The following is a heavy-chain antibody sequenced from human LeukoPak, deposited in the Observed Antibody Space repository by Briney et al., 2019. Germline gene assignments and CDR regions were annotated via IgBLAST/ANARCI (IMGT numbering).Heavy chain of an antibody. J-gene: IGHJ2*01. Sequence: GGSLRLSCAASGFTFSDYYMSWIRQAPGRGLGGVSYISSSSTYTNYADSVKGRFTVSRDNAKNSLYLQMNSLRAEDTAVYYCARVGVRGSGWYYWYFDLWGRGTLVTVSS. CDR3: ARVGVRGSGWYYWYFDL. CDR2: ISSSSTYT. CDR1: GFTFSDYY. V-gene: IGHV3-11*05. D-gene: IGHD6-19*01.